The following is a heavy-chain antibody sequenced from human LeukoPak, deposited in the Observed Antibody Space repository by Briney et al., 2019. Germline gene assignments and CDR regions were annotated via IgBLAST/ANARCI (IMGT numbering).Heavy chain of an antibody. J-gene: IGHJ4*02. Sequence: SETLSLTCAVNGGSFNGYYWTWIRQSPGKGLEWIGEIIHSGRTNYSPSLKDRLTLSVDPSMKHFSPKLSFVTAADTAVYYCARGTVLTGYASFDYWGQGALVTVSS. D-gene: IGHD3-16*01. V-gene: IGHV4-34*01. CDR2: IIHSGRT. CDR3: ARGTVLTGYASFDY. CDR1: GGSFNGYY.